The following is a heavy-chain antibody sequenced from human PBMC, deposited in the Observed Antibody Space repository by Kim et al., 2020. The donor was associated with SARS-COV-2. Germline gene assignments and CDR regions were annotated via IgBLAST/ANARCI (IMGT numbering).Heavy chain of an antibody. J-gene: IGHJ6*02. D-gene: IGHD3-16*01. Sequence: SPAFQGQVTISADNSISTAYLQWSSLKASDTAMYYCARQSLGYYYGMDVWGQGTTVTVSS. CDR3: ARQSLGYYYGMDV. V-gene: IGHV5-10-1*04.